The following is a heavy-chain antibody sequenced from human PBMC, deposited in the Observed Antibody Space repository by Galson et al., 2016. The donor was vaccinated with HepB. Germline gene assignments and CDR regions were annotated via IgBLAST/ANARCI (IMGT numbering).Heavy chain of an antibody. V-gene: IGHV4-31*03. CDR3: ARSSRDFWSGYYFLDY. CDR2: IYYSGST. Sequence: TLSLTCTVSGASISSGGYYWNWIRQHPGKGLEYIGYIYYSGSTYYNPSLQSRVTISVDTSRNQFSLKLSSLTAADTAVYYCARSSRDFWSGYYFLDYWGQGTLVTVSS. J-gene: IGHJ4*02. D-gene: IGHD3-3*01. CDR1: GASISSGGYY.